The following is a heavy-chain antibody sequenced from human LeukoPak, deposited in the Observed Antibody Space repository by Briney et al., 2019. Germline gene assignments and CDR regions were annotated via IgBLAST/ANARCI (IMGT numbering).Heavy chain of an antibody. Sequence: GESLKISCKGSGYSFTSYWIGWMRQMPGKGLEWMGIIYPGDSDTRYSPSFQGQVTISADKSISTAYLQWSSLKASDTAMYYCASQNYYDSSGPNDAFDIWGQGTMVTVSS. J-gene: IGHJ3*02. D-gene: IGHD3-22*01. CDR3: ASQNYYDSSGPNDAFDI. CDR2: IYPGDSDT. CDR1: GYSFTSYW. V-gene: IGHV5-51*01.